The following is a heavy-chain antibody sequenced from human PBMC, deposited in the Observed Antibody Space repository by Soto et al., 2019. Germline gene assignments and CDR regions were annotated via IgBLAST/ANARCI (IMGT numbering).Heavy chain of an antibody. Sequence: EVQLVESGGGLVKPGGSLRLSCAASGFTFSSYSMYWVRQAPGKGLEWVSSISSSSSYIYYADSVKSRFTISRDNAKNSLYLQMTSLRDEDTAVYYCARTGHTAMVTGNYFDYWGQGTLVTVSS. D-gene: IGHD5-18*01. CDR2: ISSSSSYI. J-gene: IGHJ4*02. CDR1: GFTFSSYS. CDR3: ARTGHTAMVTGNYFDY. V-gene: IGHV3-21*01.